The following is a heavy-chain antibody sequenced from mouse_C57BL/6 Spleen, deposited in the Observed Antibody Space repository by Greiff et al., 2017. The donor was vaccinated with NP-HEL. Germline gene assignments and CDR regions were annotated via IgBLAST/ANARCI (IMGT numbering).Heavy chain of an antibody. CDR2: ISSGGSYT. Sequence: EVHLVESGGDLVKPGGSLKLSCAASGFTFSSYGMSWVRQTPDKRLEWVATISSGGSYTYYPDSVKGRFTISRDNAKNTLYLQMSSLKSEDTAMYYCARYGNPPMDYWGQGTSVTVSS. CDR1: GFTFSSYG. V-gene: IGHV5-6*01. CDR3: ARYGNPPMDY. J-gene: IGHJ4*01. D-gene: IGHD2-1*01.